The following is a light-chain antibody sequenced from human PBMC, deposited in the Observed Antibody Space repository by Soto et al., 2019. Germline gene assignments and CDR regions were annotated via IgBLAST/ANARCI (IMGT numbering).Light chain of an antibody. Sequence: QSVLTQPPSVSAAPGQKVTISCSGSSSNIGNNYVSWYQQLPGTAPKLLIYDNNKRPSGIPDRFSGSKSGTSATLGITGLQTGDEADYYCGPWDSSLSAAVFGGGTKVTVL. V-gene: IGLV1-51*01. CDR3: GPWDSSLSAAV. CDR1: SSNIGNNY. J-gene: IGLJ2*01. CDR2: DNN.